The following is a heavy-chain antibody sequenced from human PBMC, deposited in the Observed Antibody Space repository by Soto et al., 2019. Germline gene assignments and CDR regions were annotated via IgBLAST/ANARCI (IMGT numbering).Heavy chain of an antibody. Sequence: QVQLVQSGGEVKKPGASVKVSCKASGYTFSNFGLSWVRQAPGQGLELMGWISPYNGNTNYAQKLQGRLTMTTDTSTSTADMELRSLRSDDTAVYYFERDRLGVSGTGGGFDSWGQGTLVTVSS. CDR3: ERDRLGVSGTGGGFDS. D-gene: IGHD2-8*01. V-gene: IGHV1-18*01. CDR1: GYTFSNFG. CDR2: ISPYNGNT. J-gene: IGHJ4*02.